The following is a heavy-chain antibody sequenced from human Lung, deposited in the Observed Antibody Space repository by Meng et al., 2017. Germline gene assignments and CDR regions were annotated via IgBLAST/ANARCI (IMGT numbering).Heavy chain of an antibody. CDR3: ARDEDISAAGKLFGDY. V-gene: IGHV1-2*06. D-gene: IGHD6-25*01. CDR1: GYNCPDYY. CDR2: INPKSGDT. J-gene: IGHJ4*02. Sequence: QVQMVQSGAEVKKPGASVKVSCKPSGYNCPDYYIHWVRRAPGQGLEWMGRINPKSGDTHYAQKFQARVTMTGDTSISTAYMELSGLRSDDTAMYYCARDEDISAAGKLFGDYWGQGTLVTASS.